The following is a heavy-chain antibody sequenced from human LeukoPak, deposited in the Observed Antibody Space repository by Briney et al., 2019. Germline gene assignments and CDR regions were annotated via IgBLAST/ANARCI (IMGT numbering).Heavy chain of an antibody. D-gene: IGHD6-19*01. Sequence: GGSLRLSCAASGFTFNRNAISWVRQASGKGLEWVSTIGGSGDKTFYVDSVKGRFTISRDNSKNMLHLQMSSLTGEDTALYYCVRRGDASSGWGDHDYWGQGALVTVSS. J-gene: IGHJ4*02. CDR1: GFTFNRNA. CDR3: VRRGDASSGWGDHDY. V-gene: IGHV3-23*01. CDR2: IGGSGDKT.